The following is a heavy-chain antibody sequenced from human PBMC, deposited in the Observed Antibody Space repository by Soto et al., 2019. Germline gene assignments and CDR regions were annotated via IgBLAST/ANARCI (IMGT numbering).Heavy chain of an antibody. CDR3: ARDRFVVVPAASVRRGNSFDP. D-gene: IGHD2-2*01. CDR1: GYTFTSYA. CDR2: SNAGSGNT. Sequence: QVQLVQSGAEVKKPGASVKVSCKASGYTFTSYAMHWVRQAPGQRREWMGWSNAGSGNTKYSQKFQGRVTITRDTSASTAYMELSRLRSEDTAVYYCARDRFVVVPAASVRRGNSFDPWGQRTLVTVFS. V-gene: IGHV1-3*01. J-gene: IGHJ5*01.